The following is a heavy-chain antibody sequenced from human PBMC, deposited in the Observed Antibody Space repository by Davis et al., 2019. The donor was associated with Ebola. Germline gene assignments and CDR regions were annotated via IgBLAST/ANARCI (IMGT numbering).Heavy chain of an antibody. J-gene: IGHJ4*02. CDR1: GGSISSYY. Sequence: MPSETLSLTCTVSGGSISSYYRSWIRQPPGKGLEWIGYIYYSGSTNYNPSLKSRVTISVDTSKNQFSLKLSSVTAADTAVYYCARQQSSGWYYFDYWGQGTLVTVSS. CDR3: ARQQSSGWYYFDY. V-gene: IGHV4-59*08. CDR2: IYYSGST. D-gene: IGHD6-19*01.